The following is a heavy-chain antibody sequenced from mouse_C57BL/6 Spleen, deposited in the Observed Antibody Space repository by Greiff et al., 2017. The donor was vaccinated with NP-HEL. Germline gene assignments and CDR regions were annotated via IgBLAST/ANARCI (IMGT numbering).Heavy chain of an antibody. CDR2: IYPGDGDT. V-gene: IGHV1-80*01. CDR3: ARSDDYDGDYAMDY. CDR1: GYAFSSYW. D-gene: IGHD2-4*01. Sequence: VQLQQSGAELVKPGASVKISCKASGYAFSSYWMNWVKQRPGKGLEWIGQIYPGDGDTNYNGKFKGKATLTADKSSSTAYMQLSSLTSEDSAVYFCARSDDYDGDYAMDYWGQGTSVTVSS. J-gene: IGHJ4*01.